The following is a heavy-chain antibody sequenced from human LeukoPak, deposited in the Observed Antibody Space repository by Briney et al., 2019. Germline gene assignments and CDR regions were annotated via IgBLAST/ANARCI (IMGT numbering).Heavy chain of an antibody. Sequence: GGSLRLPCAASGFTFSSYAMNWVRQAPGKGLEWVAFIRYDGITKYYADSVKGRFTISRDNSKNTLYLQMNSLRPEDTAVYYCAKTGSRGGTFRPSYYYYYMDVWGEGTTVTISS. CDR1: GFTFSSYA. V-gene: IGHV3-30*02. CDR3: AKTGSRGGTFRPSYYYYYMDV. J-gene: IGHJ6*03. CDR2: IRYDGITK. D-gene: IGHD3-9*01.